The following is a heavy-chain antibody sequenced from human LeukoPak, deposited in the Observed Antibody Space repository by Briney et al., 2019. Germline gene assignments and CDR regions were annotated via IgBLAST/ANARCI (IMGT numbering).Heavy chain of an antibody. Sequence: PSETLSLTCTVSGGSISSSSHYWGWIRQPPGKGLEWIGSIYYYSGSTYYNPSLKSRVTISVDTSKNQFSLKLSSVTAADTAVYYCARHIPVSIAARPGWFDPWGQGTLVTVSS. V-gene: IGHV4-39*01. D-gene: IGHD6-6*01. CDR1: GGSISSSSHY. CDR3: ARHIPVSIAARPGWFDP. CDR2: IYYYSGST. J-gene: IGHJ5*02.